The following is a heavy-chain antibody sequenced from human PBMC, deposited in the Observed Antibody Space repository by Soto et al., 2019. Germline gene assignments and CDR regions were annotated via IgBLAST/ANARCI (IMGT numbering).Heavy chain of an antibody. Sequence: SETLSLTCSVSGASIGSGDDYWTWIRQSPGKGLEWIGYISDSGSTFYNPSLRSRLTIALDTSKNHFSWKLNSVTAADTAVYYCAKYQPREFDPWGQGIPVTVSS. J-gene: IGHJ5*02. V-gene: IGHV4-30-4*08. CDR2: ISDSGST. D-gene: IGHD2-2*01. CDR3: AKYQPREFDP. CDR1: GASIGSGDDY.